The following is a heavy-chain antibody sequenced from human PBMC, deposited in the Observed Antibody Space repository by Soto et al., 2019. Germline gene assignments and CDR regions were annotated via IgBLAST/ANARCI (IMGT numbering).Heavy chain of an antibody. CDR3: TTRGSPTILYRHRYPGPVDY. Sequence: GAVTRSWAGRGFNLSKARVESVPQDQRKGPGVVRRIKSKTDGGTTDYAAPVKGRFTISRDDSKNTLYLQMNSLKTEDTAVYYCTTRGSPTILYRHRYPGPVDYWGQGTLVTVSS. V-gene: IGHV3-15*07. D-gene: IGHD3-3*01. J-gene: IGHJ4*02. CDR1: GFNLSKAR. CDR2: IKSKTDGGTT.